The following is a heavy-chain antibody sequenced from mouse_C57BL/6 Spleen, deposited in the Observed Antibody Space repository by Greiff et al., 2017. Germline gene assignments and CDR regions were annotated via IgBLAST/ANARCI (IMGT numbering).Heavy chain of an antibody. CDR3: ARGEDDQAWFAY. J-gene: IGHJ3*01. V-gene: IGHV1-82*01. CDR1: GYAFSSSW. CDR2: IYPGDGDT. Sequence: VQLQQSGPELVKPGASVKISCKASGYAFSSSWMNWVKQRPGKGLERIGRIYPGDGDTNYNGKFKGKATLTADKSSSTAYMQLSSLTSEDSAVYFCARGEDDQAWFAYWGQGTLVTVSA.